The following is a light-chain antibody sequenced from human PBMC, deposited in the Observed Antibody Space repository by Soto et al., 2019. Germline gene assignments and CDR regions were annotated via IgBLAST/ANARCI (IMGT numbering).Light chain of an antibody. CDR2: GAS. Sequence: EIVLTQSPGTLSLSPGEGVTLSCRASQSVTNNYLAWYQQKPGQAPRLLIYGASSRATGIPDRFSGSGSGTDFTLTISRLEPEDFAVYYCQQLNSFPIPFGPGTKVDIK. V-gene: IGKV3-20*01. CDR3: QQLNSFPIP. CDR1: QSVTNNY. J-gene: IGKJ3*01.